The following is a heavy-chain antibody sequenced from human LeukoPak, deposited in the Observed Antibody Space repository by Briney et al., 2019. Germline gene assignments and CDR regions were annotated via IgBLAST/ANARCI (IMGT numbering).Heavy chain of an antibody. CDR1: GYTFTGYY. CDR3: AREKSGSYYYYGMDV. J-gene: IGHJ6*02. CDR2: INPNSGGT. Sequence: ASVTVSCKASGYTFTGYYMHWVRQAPGQGLEWMGWINPNSGGTNYAQKFQGRVTMTRGTSISTAYMELSRLRSDDTAVYYCAREKSGSYYYYGMDVWGQGTTVTVSS. D-gene: IGHD5-12*01. V-gene: IGHV1-2*02.